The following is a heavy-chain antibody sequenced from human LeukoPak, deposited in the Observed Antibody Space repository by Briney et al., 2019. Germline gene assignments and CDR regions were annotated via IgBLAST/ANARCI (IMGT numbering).Heavy chain of an antibody. Sequence: GESLKISCKGSGYSFTKFWIGWVRQMPGKGLEWMGIIYPGDSDTRYSPSFQGQVTLLVDTSISTAYLQWSSLKASDTAMYYCARPALYCSSTVCPPYMDVWGKGTTVTVSS. CDR1: GYSFTKFW. J-gene: IGHJ6*03. CDR2: IYPGDSDT. V-gene: IGHV5-51*01. CDR3: ARPALYCSSTVCPPYMDV. D-gene: IGHD2-2*01.